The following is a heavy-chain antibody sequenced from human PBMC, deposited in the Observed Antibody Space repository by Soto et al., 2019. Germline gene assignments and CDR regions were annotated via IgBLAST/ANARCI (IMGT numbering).Heavy chain of an antibody. D-gene: IGHD3-3*01. CDR3: ARMMEIFGVGYYYGMDV. V-gene: IGHV1-3*01. CDR1: GYTFTSYA. J-gene: IGHJ6*02. Sequence: ASVKVSCKASGYTFTSYAMHWVRQAPGQRLEWMGWINAGNGNTKYSQKFQGRVTITRDTSASTAYMELSSLRSEDTAVYYCARMMEIFGVGYYYGMDVWGQGTTVTVSS. CDR2: INAGNGNT.